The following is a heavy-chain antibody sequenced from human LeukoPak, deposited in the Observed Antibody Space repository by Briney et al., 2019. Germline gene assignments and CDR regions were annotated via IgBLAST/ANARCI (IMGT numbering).Heavy chain of an antibody. CDR1: GGTFSSYA. CDR2: IIPILGIA. CDR3: ARDRGELGYCSGGSCYSGDAFDI. V-gene: IGHV1-69*10. Sequence: PGASVRVSCTASGGTFSSYAISWVRQAPGQGLEWVGGIIPILGIANYAQKFQGRVTITADKSTSTAYMELSSLRSEDTAVYYCARDRGELGYCSGGSCYSGDAFDIWGQGTMVTVSS. J-gene: IGHJ3*02. D-gene: IGHD2-15*01.